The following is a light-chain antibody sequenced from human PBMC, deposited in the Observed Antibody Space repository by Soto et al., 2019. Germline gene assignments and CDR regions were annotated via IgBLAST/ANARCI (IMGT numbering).Light chain of an antibody. V-gene: IGKV3-11*01. CDR3: QQRSNWPT. CDR1: QRVSSY. J-gene: IGKJ4*01. CDR2: DAS. Sequence: PGERATLSCRASQRVSSYLAWYQQKPGQAPRLLIYDASNRATGIPARFSGSWSGTDFTLTISSLEPEDFAVYYCQQRSNWPTFGGGTKVEIK.